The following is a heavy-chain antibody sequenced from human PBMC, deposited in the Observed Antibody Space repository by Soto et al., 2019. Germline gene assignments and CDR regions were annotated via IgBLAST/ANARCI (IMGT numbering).Heavy chain of an antibody. V-gene: IGHV1-2*02. CDR1: GYTFTGYY. CDR2: INPNSGGT. J-gene: IGHJ6*02. Sequence: ASVKVSCKASGYTFTGYYMHWVRQAPGQGLEWMGWINPNSGGTNYAQKFQGRVTMTRDTSISTAYMELSRLRSDDTAVYYCASGGYSSGWYEYYSYYYCMDVWGQGTTVTVSS. CDR3: ASGGYSSGWYEYYSYYYCMDV. D-gene: IGHD6-19*01.